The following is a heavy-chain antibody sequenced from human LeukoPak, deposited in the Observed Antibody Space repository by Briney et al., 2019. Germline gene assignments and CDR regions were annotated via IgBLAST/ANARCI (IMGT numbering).Heavy chain of an antibody. CDR3: ARGDDILTLYYFDY. CDR2: ISAYNGNT. D-gene: IGHD3-9*01. Sequence: RRASVKVSCKASGYTFTSYGISWVRQAPGQGLEWMGWISAYNGNTNYAQKLQGRVTMTTDTSTSTAYMELRSLRSDDTAVYYCARGDDILTLYYFDYWGQGTLVTVSS. CDR1: GYTFTSYG. V-gene: IGHV1-18*01. J-gene: IGHJ4*02.